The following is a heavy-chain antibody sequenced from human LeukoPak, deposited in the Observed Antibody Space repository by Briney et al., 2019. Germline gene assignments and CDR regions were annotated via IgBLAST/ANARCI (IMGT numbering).Heavy chain of an antibody. Sequence: SETLSLTCAVYGGSFSGYYWSWIRQPPGKGLEWIGYIYYSGSTNYNPSLKSRVTISVDTSKNQFSLKLSSVTAADTAVYYCARGPYYYGMDVWGQGTTVTVSS. CDR1: GGSFSGYY. V-gene: IGHV4-59*01. CDR2: IYYSGST. J-gene: IGHJ6*02. CDR3: ARGPYYYGMDV.